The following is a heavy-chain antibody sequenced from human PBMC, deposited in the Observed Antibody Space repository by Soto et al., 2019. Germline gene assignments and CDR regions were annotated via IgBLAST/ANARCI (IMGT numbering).Heavy chain of an antibody. D-gene: IGHD3-22*01. CDR2: IIPIFGTA. Sequence: SVKVSCKAXGGTFSSYAISWVRQAPGQGLEWMGGIIPIFGTANYAQKFQDRVTITADESTSTAYMELSSLRSEDTAVYYCARDGDSSGYYGWFDPWGQGTLVTVSS. CDR1: GGTFSSYA. J-gene: IGHJ5*02. V-gene: IGHV1-69*13. CDR3: ARDGDSSGYYGWFDP.